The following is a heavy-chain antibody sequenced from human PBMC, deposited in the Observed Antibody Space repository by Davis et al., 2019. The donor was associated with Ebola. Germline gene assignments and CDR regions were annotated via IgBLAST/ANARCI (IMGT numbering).Heavy chain of an antibody. CDR2: ISGSGGSP. J-gene: IGHJ6*02. CDR3: AKAYSPSGAFLEWLDYYYYGMDV. D-gene: IGHD3-3*01. Sequence: GGSLRLSCAASGFTFSSYAMTWVRQAPGKGLEWVSPISGSGGSPYYADSVKGRFTISRDNSKNTLYLQMNSLRAEDTAVYYCAKAYSPSGAFLEWLDYYYYGMDVWGQGTTVTVSS. CDR1: GFTFSSYA. V-gene: IGHV3-23*01.